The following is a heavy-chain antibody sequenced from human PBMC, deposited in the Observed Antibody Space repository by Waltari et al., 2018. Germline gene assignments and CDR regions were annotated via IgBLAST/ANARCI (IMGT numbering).Heavy chain of an antibody. V-gene: IGHV4-59*08. CDR2: FHHSGLS. Sequence: QVRLQESGPGLVRPSETLSLTCSVSGASITSYYWNWFRQSPEKGLEGIGFFHHSGLSNYSPPLKNRVTISEDTSKNQFSLQLTSVTAADTAVYYGARHGGGRGPMTGFLWGQGTLVTVSS. D-gene: IGHD3-10*01. CDR3: ARHGGGRGPMTGFL. J-gene: IGHJ4*02. CDR1: GASITSYY.